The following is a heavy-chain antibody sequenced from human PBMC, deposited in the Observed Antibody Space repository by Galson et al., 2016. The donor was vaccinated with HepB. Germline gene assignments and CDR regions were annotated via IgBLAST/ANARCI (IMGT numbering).Heavy chain of an antibody. Sequence: SLRLSCAGSGFAFNNFAMSWVRQAPGGGLEWISSSNARGDNIYYSASVKGRFTLSRDNSNNTLYLRMNSLRVEDTAIYYCAKAALYGSGTYIDSWGQGILVTVSS. J-gene: IGHJ4*02. D-gene: IGHD3-10*01. CDR3: AKAALYGSGTYIDS. CDR1: GFAFNNFA. CDR2: SNARGDNI. V-gene: IGHV3-23*01.